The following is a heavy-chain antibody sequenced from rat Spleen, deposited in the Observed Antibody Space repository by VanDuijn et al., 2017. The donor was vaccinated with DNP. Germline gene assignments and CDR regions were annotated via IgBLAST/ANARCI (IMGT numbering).Heavy chain of an antibody. V-gene: IGHV2-43*01. D-gene: IGHD1-1*01. CDR1: GFSLTNHH. CDR2: LWAAGTT. CDR3: ARDGQWDYFDY. J-gene: IGHJ2*01. Sequence: QVQLKESGPGLVQPSQTLSLACSVSGFSLTNHHVHWVRQPSGKGLEWMGVLWAAGTTEYNSALKSRLSISRDTSKSQVFLKMNSLQTEDTATYYCARDGQWDYFDYWGQGVMVTVSS.